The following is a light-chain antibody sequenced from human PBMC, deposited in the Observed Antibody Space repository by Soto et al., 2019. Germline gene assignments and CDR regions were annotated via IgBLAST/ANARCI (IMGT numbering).Light chain of an antibody. CDR1: SSDVGGYQY. CDR3: SSYAGSNNYV. J-gene: IGLJ1*01. V-gene: IGLV2-8*01. Sequence: QSVLTQPPSASGSPGQSVTISCTGTSSDVGGYQYVSWYQQYPGKAPKLMIYAVNKRPSGVPDRFSGSRSGNTASLTVSGLQAEDEAGYYCSSYAGSNNYVFGTGTKVTVL. CDR2: AVN.